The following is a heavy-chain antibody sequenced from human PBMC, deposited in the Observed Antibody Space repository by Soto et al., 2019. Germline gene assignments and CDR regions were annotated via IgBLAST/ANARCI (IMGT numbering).Heavy chain of an antibody. Sequence: EVQLVESGGGLVKPGGSLRLSCAASGFTFSSYSMNWVRQAPGKGLEWVSSISSSSSYIYYADSVKGRFTISRDNAKNSLYLQMNSLRAEDTAVYYCARGRGGVCVVFDLWGRGTLVTVSS. CDR3: ARGRGGVCVVFDL. V-gene: IGHV3-21*01. CDR1: GFTFSSYS. CDR2: ISSSSSYI. J-gene: IGHJ2*01. D-gene: IGHD2-8*02.